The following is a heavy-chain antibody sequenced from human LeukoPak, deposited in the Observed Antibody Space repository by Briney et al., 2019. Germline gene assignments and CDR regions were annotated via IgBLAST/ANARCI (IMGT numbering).Heavy chain of an antibody. Sequence: GESLKISCKGSGYSFTSYWIGWVRQMPGKGLEWMGIIYPGDSDTRYSPPFQGQVTISADKSISTAYLQWSSLKASDTAMYYCASSTYYYDSGGAFDIWGQGTMVTVSS. CDR2: IYPGDSDT. CDR3: ASSTYYYDSGGAFDI. V-gene: IGHV5-51*01. D-gene: IGHD3-22*01. CDR1: GYSFTSYW. J-gene: IGHJ3*02.